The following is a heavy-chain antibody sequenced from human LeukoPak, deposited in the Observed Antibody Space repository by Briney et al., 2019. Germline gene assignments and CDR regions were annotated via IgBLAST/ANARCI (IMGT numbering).Heavy chain of an antibody. Sequence: GGSLRLSCAASGLTFSSHWMHWVRQAPGKGLVWVSRIKRDGSGTTYADSVKGRVTISRDNAKNALYLQMNSLRAEDTAVYYCARSNGFGMDVWGQGTTVTVSS. J-gene: IGHJ6*02. CDR2: IKRDGSGT. D-gene: IGHD2-8*01. CDR3: ARSNGFGMDV. V-gene: IGHV3-74*01. CDR1: GLTFSSHW.